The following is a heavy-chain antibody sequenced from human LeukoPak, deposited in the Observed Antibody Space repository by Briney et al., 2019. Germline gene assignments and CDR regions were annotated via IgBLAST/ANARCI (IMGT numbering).Heavy chain of an antibody. D-gene: IGHD5-18*01. J-gene: IGHJ3*02. CDR3: ARRDTAMDAFDI. Sequence: PSETLSLTCTVSGGSIRSYYWSWIRQPPGKGLEWIGYIYYSGSTNYNPSLKSRVTISVDTSKNQFSLKLSSVTAADTAVYYCARRDTAMDAFDIWGQGTMVTVSS. CDR2: IYYSGST. CDR1: GGSIRSYY. V-gene: IGHV4-59*08.